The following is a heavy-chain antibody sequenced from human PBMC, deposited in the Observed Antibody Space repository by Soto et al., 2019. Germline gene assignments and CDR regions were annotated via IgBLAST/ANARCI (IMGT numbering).Heavy chain of an antibody. CDR2: ISYDGSNK. J-gene: IGHJ6*02. CDR3: AKVLGYCSSNSCSREAYYYYGMDV. Sequence: GGLRVTCVDSGFTFSSYGMHGVRQAAGRGLEWVAVISYDGSNKYYADSVKGRFTISRDNPKNTLYLQMNSLRAEDTAVYYCAKVLGYCSSNSCSREAYYYYGMDVWGQGTTVTAP. D-gene: IGHD2-2*01. CDR1: GFTFSSYG. V-gene: IGHV3-30*18.